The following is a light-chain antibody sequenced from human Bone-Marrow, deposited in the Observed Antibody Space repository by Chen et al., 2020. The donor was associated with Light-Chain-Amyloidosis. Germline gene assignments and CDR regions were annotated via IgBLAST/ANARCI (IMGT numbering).Light chain of an antibody. V-gene: IGLV2-14*03. CDR2: DVS. CDR3: SSYTASSFYV. CDR1: STDVGGYNY. J-gene: IGLJ1*01. Sequence: QSALTQPPSVSGSPGPPLPLPCPGTSTDVGGYNYVSWYQQHPGKAPKLMIYDVSTRPAGVSSRFSGSKSGNTASLTISGLQAEDEADYYCSSYTASSFYVFGTATTVTVL.